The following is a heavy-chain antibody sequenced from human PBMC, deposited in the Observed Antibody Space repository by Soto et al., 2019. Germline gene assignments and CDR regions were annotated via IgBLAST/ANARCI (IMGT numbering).Heavy chain of an antibody. J-gene: IGHJ2*01. Sequence: EVQLLESGGALVQPGGSLRLSCAGSGFTFINYAMNWVRQAPGKGLEWVSSISGGGDAAFFPDSVRGRFTISRDNSKNTVTLQMNSLGVDDTAVYDCAIKMLVSTSRPNYWYFALWGRGTLVTVSS. CDR2: ISGGGDAA. V-gene: IGHV3-23*01. CDR3: AIKMLVSTSRPNYWYFAL. CDR1: GFTFINYA. D-gene: IGHD2-2*01.